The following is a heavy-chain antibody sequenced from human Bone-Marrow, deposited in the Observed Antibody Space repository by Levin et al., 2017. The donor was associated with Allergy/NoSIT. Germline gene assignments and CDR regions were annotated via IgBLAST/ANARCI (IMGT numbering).Heavy chain of an antibody. D-gene: IGHD2-2*01. CDR3: AMGGCSSTSCLDN. J-gene: IGHJ4*02. Sequence: PGGSLRLSCAASGFTFSNYYMHWVRQAPGKGLEWVSRVYSDGTITDYADSVKGRFTISRDNARNTLYLQMNSLRAEDTAVYYCAMGGCSSTSCLDNWGQGILVTVSS. CDR1: GFTFSNYY. CDR2: VYSDGTIT. V-gene: IGHV3-74*01.